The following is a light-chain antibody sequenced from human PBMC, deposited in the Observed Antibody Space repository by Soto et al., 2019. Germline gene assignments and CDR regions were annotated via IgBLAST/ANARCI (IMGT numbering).Light chain of an antibody. CDR3: QQYNTYPWT. CDR2: KAS. J-gene: IGKJ1*01. V-gene: IGKV1-5*03. CDR1: QSISSW. Sequence: DIQMTQSPSTLSASVGDGVTITCRASQSISSWLAWYQQKPGKAPKLLIYKASSLESGVPSRFSGSGSGTELTLTITSLQPDDFAPYYCQQYNTYPWTFGQGTKVEIK.